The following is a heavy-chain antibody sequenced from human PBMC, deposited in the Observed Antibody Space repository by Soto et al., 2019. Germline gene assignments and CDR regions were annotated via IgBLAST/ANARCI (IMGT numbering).Heavy chain of an antibody. CDR2: IYYSGST. CDR1: GGSISSYY. Sequence: LSLTCTVSGGSISSYYWSWIRQPPGKGLEWIGYIYYSGSTNYNPSLKSRVTISVDTSKNQFSLKLSSVTAADTAVYYCARDELRGGGSYWGQGTLVTVSS. D-gene: IGHD1-7*01. J-gene: IGHJ4*02. CDR3: ARDELRGGGSY. V-gene: IGHV4-59*01.